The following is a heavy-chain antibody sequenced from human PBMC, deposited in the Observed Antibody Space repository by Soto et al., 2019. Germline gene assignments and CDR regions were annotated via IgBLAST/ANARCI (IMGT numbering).Heavy chain of an antibody. CDR3: ARLPTYYDILTGYYYYYYGMDV. Sequence: ASETLSLTCTVSGGSISSYYWSWIRQPPGKGLEWIGYIYYSVSTNYNPSLKSRVTISVDTSKNQFSLKLSSVTAADTAVYYCARLPTYYDILTGYYYYYYGMDVWGQGTTVTVSS. CDR1: GGSISSYY. J-gene: IGHJ6*02. V-gene: IGHV4-59*08. CDR2: IYYSVST. D-gene: IGHD3-9*01.